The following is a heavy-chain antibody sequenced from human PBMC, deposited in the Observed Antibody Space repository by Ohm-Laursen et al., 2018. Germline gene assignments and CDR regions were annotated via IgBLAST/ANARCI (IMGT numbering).Heavy chain of an antibody. V-gene: IGHV1-2*02. CDR1: GYTFTGYY. Sequence: GASVKVSCKASGYTFTGYYMHWVRQAPGQGLEWMGWINPNSGGTNYAQKFQGRVTMTRDTSISTAYMELSRLRSDDTAVYYCARDRVTIFGVEQHYYYGMDVWGQGTTVTVSS. J-gene: IGHJ6*02. CDR3: ARDRVTIFGVEQHYYYGMDV. CDR2: INPNSGGT. D-gene: IGHD3-3*01.